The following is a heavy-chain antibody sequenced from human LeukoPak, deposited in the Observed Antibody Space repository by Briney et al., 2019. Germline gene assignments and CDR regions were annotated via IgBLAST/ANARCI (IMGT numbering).Heavy chain of an antibody. D-gene: IGHD6-19*01. CDR2: IRSSGTTI. CDR1: GFTFSDYY. J-gene: IGHJ4*02. Sequence: GALRLSCVASGFTFSDYYMSWIRQAPGKRLEWVSYIRSSGTTIHYADSVKGRFTISRDNAKNSLYLQMNSLRAEDTAVYYCARDRGAVTDDFDYWGQGTLVTVSS. V-gene: IGHV3-11*04. CDR3: ARDRGAVTDDFDY.